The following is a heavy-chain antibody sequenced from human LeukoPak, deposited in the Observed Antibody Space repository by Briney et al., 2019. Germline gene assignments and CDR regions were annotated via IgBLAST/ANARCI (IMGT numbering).Heavy chain of an antibody. CDR3: AKDQGSSCYMVEFDY. Sequence: GGSLRLSGAASGFTFSSYAMSWVRQAPGKGLEWVSAISGSGGSTYYADSVKGRFTISRDSSKNTLYLQMNSLRAEDTAVYYCAKDQGSSCYMVEFDYWGQGTLVTVSS. D-gene: IGHD6-13*01. J-gene: IGHJ4*02. V-gene: IGHV3-23*01. CDR2: ISGSGGST. CDR1: GFTFSSYA.